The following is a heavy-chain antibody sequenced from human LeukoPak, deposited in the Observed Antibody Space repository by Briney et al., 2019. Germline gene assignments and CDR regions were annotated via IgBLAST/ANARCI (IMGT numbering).Heavy chain of an antibody. CDR3: ARGGYDSSGYYQNDY. Sequence: ASVKVSCKASGYTFTSYAMNWVRQAPGQGLEWMGWINTNTGNPTYAQGFTGRFVFSLDTSVSTAYLQISGLRAEDTAVYYCARGGYDSSGYYQNDYWGQGTLVTVSS. D-gene: IGHD3-22*01. CDR1: GYTFTSYA. CDR2: INTNTGNP. J-gene: IGHJ4*02. V-gene: IGHV7-4-1*02.